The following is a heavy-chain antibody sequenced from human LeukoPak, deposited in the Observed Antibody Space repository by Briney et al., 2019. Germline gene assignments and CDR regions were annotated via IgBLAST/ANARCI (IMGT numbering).Heavy chain of an antibody. Sequence: GGSLRLSCAASGFTVSSNYMSWVRQAPGKGLEWVSVIYSGGSTYYADSVKGRFTISRDNSKNTLYVQMNSLRAEDTAVYYCAKIVGYIAAGRYYFDSWGQGTLVTVSS. CDR2: IYSGGST. V-gene: IGHV3-66*01. CDR3: AKIVGYIAAGRYYFDS. D-gene: IGHD6-6*01. J-gene: IGHJ4*02. CDR1: GFTVSSNY.